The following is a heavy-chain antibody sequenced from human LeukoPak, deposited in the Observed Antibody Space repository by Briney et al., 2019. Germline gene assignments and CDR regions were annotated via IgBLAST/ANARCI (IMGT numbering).Heavy chain of an antibody. CDR3: AKEGDYYGSGSYRDGFDI. CDR2: ISYDGRTK. CDR1: GFTFGSYA. J-gene: IGHJ3*02. Sequence: YPGRSLRLSWAAAGFTFGSYAMHSVSQAPSKGLEWVAVISYDGRTKYYADSVKGRFTMSRDSINNTLYMQLNSLSPEDTAVYYWAKEGDYYGSGSYRDGFDIWGQGTRATVS. V-gene: IGHV3-30*04. D-gene: IGHD3-10*01.